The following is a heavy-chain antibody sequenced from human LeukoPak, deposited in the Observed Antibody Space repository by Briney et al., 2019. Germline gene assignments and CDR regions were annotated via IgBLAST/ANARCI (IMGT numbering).Heavy chain of an antibody. Sequence: GGSLRLSCAASGFTFSSYWMHWVRQAPGKGLVWVSLINSDGSSRNYADSVKGRFTISRDNAKNTLYLQMNSLRVEDTAVYYCAREDYSGYDFYDYWGQGSLVTVSS. J-gene: IGHJ4*02. D-gene: IGHD5-12*01. CDR3: AREDYSGYDFYDY. CDR2: INSDGSSR. CDR1: GFTFSSYW. V-gene: IGHV3-74*01.